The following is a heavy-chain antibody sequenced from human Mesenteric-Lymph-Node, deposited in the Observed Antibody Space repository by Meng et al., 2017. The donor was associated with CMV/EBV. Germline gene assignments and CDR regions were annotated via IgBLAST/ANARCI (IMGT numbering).Heavy chain of an antibody. V-gene: IGHV3-23*01. CDR2: ISGNGETT. D-gene: IGHD3-10*01. J-gene: IGHJ6*02. Sequence: GESLKISCAASGFTFSNYAMSWVRQAPRKGLEWVSSISGNGETTYYADSVKGRFTISRDNSKNTLYLQMNSLRAEDTAVYYCAKAGGSNYYGSGYGMDVWGQGTTVTVSS. CDR3: AKAGGSNYYGSGYGMDV. CDR1: GFTFSNYA.